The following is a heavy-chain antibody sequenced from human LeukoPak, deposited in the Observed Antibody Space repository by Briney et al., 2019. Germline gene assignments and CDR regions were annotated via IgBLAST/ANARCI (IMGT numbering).Heavy chain of an antibody. V-gene: IGHV3-30-3*01. J-gene: IGHJ4*02. Sequence: QPGGSLRLSCAASGCTFSSYAMHWVRQAPGKGLEWVAVISYDGSNKYYADSVKGRFTISRENSKNTLYLQMTSLRAEDTAVYYCASPVLGYCSGGSCRDYWGQGTLVTVSS. CDR3: ASPVLGYCSGGSCRDY. CDR1: GCTFSSYA. D-gene: IGHD2-15*01. CDR2: ISYDGSNK.